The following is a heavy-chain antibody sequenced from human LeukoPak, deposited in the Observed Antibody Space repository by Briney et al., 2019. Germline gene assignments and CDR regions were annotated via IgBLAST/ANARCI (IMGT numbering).Heavy chain of an antibody. D-gene: IGHD6-19*01. V-gene: IGHV3-30*02. Sequence: GGSLRLSCAASGFTFSSYGMHWVRQAPGKGLEWVAFIRYGGSNKYYADSVKGRFTISGDNSKNTLYLQMNSLRAEDTAVYYCAKDRRRGSSGWSFDIWGQGTMVTVSS. CDR1: GFTFSSYG. CDR3: AKDRRRGSSGWSFDI. CDR2: IRYGGSNK. J-gene: IGHJ3*02.